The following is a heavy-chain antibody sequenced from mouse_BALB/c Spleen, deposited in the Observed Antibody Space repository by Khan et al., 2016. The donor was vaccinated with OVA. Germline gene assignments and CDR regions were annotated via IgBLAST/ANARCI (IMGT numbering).Heavy chain of an antibody. CDR3: TGNGFGNYESWDY. V-gene: IGHV1-5*01. D-gene: IGHD2-1*01. J-gene: IGHJ2*01. Sequence: VQLQQSGTVLARPGASVKMSCKGSGYTFTNYCMHWVKQRPGQGLEWIGVIYPGNSDTNYNQKFKGKAKRTAVTSTSVAYMEHNSLTDEDSAVYSGTGNGFGNYESWDYWGQGTTLTVSS. CDR1: GYTFTNYC. CDR2: IYPGNSDT.